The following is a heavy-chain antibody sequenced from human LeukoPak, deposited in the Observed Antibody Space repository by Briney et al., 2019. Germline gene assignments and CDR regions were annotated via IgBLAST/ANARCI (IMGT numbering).Heavy chain of an antibody. Sequence: GGSLRLSCAASGLNFNDYDMDWVRQAPGKGLEWVAVIWDDGSNKYYAESVKGRLTISRDNSKNTVYLQMSSLRAEDTAVYYCARGSEDSSGWFGYWGQGTLVTVSS. CDR3: ARGSEDSSGWFGY. CDR1: GLNFNDYD. D-gene: IGHD6-19*01. J-gene: IGHJ5*01. CDR2: IWDDGSNK. V-gene: IGHV3-33*01.